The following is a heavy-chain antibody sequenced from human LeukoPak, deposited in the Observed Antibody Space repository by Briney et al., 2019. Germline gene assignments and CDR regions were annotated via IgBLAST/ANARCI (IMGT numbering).Heavy chain of an antibody. CDR1: GGSFSGYY. Sequence: PSETLSLTCAVYGGSFSGYYWSWIRQPPGKGLEWIGEINHSGSTNYNPSLKSRVTISVDTSKNQFSLKLSSVTAADTAVYYCAREFVAPSSSPRGYSGYVVGIDYWGQGTLVTVSS. CDR3: AREFVAPSSSPRGYSGYVVGIDY. V-gene: IGHV4-34*01. J-gene: IGHJ4*02. D-gene: IGHD5-12*01. CDR2: INHSGST.